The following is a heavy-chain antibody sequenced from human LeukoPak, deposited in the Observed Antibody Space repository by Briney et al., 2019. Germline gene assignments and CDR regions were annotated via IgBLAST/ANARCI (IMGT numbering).Heavy chain of an antibody. J-gene: IGHJ4*02. D-gene: IGHD6-19*01. CDR1: GFTFSSYS. CDR3: ARAVSGWPPRDY. CDR2: ISSSSSYI. Sequence: GGSLGLSCAASGFTFSSYSMNWVRQAPGKGLEWVSSISSSSSYIYYADSVKGRFTISRDNAKNSLYLQMNSLRAEDTAVYYCARAVSGWPPRDYWGQGTLVTVSS. V-gene: IGHV3-21*01.